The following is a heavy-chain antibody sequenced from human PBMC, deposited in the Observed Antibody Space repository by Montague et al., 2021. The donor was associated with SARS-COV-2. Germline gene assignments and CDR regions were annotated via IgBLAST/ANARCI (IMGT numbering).Heavy chain of an antibody. Sequence: SETLSLTCSVSGTSITSYYWNWIRQPPGKGLEWIGYISDSGSTNYSPSLTSRVTMSVDTSKNQMSLKLTSVTAADTAVYYCARGCLSYFGAGSHCYGMDVWGQGTTVAVSS. CDR3: ARGCLSYFGAGSHCYGMDV. CDR2: ISDSGST. J-gene: IGHJ6*02. D-gene: IGHD3-10*01. CDR1: GTSITSYY. V-gene: IGHV4-59*01.